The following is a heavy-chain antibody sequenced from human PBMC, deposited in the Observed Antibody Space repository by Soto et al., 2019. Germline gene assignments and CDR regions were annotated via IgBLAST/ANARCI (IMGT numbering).Heavy chain of an antibody. CDR2: MNPNSGNT. D-gene: IGHD2-21*02. Sequence: QVRLVQSGAEVKKPGASVKVSCKASGYTFTSYDINWVRQATGQGLEWMGWMNPNSGNTGYAQKFQGRVTMTRNTSISTAYMELSSLRSEDTAVYYCARDAYCGGDCYSYYYGMDVWGQGTTVTVSS. CDR3: ARDAYCGGDCYSYYYGMDV. J-gene: IGHJ6*02. V-gene: IGHV1-8*01. CDR1: GYTFTSYD.